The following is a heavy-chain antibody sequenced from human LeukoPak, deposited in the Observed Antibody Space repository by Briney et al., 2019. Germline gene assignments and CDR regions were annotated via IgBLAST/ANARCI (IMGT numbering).Heavy chain of an antibody. D-gene: IGHD3-22*01. CDR2: ISYDGSNK. J-gene: IGHJ4*02. CDR1: VFTFSSYA. V-gene: IGHV3-30-3*01. Sequence: GGSLRLSCAASVFTFSSYAMHWVRQAPDKGLEWVAVISYDGSNKYYADSVKGRFTISRDNSKNTLYLQMNSLRAEDTAVYYCARELPPVVTYYFDYWGQGTLVTVSS. CDR3: ARELPPVVTYYFDY.